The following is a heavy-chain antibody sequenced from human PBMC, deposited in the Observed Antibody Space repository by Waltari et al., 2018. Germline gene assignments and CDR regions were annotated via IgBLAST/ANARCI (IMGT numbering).Heavy chain of an antibody. CDR3: ARGRATNDY. CDR2: IKQDGSEK. Sequence: EVQLVESGGGLVQPGGSLRLSCAASGFTFSNYLMTWVRQAPGKGLEWVANIKQDGSEKYYVESVKGRFTISRDNAKNSLYLQMNSLRAEDTAVYYCARGRATNDYWGQGTLVTVSS. J-gene: IGHJ4*02. CDR1: GFTFSNYL. V-gene: IGHV3-7*01.